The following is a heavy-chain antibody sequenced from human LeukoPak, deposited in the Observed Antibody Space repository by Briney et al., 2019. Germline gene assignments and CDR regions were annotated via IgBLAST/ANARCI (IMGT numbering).Heavy chain of an antibody. J-gene: IGHJ4*02. Sequence: GGSLRLSCAPSGFPFTSYGMHWVRPAPGKGVELVSVMWYNGSNTHYADAVMGRFTISRDNSKNTLYLQMNSLRAEDTAVYYCARDLLQFDCWGQGTLVTVSS. D-gene: IGHD1-26*01. V-gene: IGHV3-33*01. CDR1: GFPFTSYG. CDR3: ARDLLQFDC. CDR2: MWYNGSNT.